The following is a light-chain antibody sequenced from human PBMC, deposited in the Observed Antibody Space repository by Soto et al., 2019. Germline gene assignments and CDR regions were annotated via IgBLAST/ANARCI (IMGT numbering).Light chain of an antibody. CDR3: CSYAGSYTYVV. CDR2: DVS. J-gene: IGLJ2*01. V-gene: IGLV2-11*01. Sequence: QSALTQPRSVSGSPGQSVTISCTGTISDVAAYNYVSWYQQHPGKAPKLLICDVSRRPSGVPDRFSGSKSGNTASLTISGLQAEDEADYYCCSYAGSYTYVVFGGGTKLTVL. CDR1: ISDVAAYNY.